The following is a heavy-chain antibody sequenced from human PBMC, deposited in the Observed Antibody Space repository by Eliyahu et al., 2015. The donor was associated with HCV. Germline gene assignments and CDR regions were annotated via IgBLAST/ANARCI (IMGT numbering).Heavy chain of an antibody. CDR2: LNRDATSV. Sequence: EVHLVESGGGLVQPGGSLRLSCVASXFTFSNYYMHWVRQAPGKGLVWVSRLNRDATSVGYADSVKGRFTISRDNAQNTLYLQMNSLRVEDTGVYYCVARGVDTWYHPDYWGPGTLVTVSS. CDR1: XFTFSNYY. V-gene: IGHV3-74*01. D-gene: IGHD5-18*01. CDR3: VARGVDTWYHPDY. J-gene: IGHJ4*02.